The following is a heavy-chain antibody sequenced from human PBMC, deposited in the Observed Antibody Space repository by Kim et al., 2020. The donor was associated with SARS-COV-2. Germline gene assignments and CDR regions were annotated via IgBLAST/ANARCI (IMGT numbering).Heavy chain of an antibody. CDR2: INAGNGNT. CDR1: GYTFTSYA. D-gene: IGHD6-6*01. CDR3: ARTPRRIAARPGDYNWFDP. Sequence: ASVKVSCKASGYTFTSYAMHWVRQAPGQRLEWMGWINAGNGNTKYSQKFQGRVTITRDTSASTAYMELSSLRSEDTAVYYCARTPRRIAARPGDYNWFDPWGQGTLVTVSS. V-gene: IGHV1-3*01. J-gene: IGHJ5*02.